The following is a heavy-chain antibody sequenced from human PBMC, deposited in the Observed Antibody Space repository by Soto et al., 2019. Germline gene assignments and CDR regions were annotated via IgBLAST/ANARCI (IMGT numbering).Heavy chain of an antibody. CDR2: IYYSGST. J-gene: IGHJ5*02. Sequence: PSETLSLTCTVSGGSISSYYWSWIRQPPGKGLEWIGYIYYSGSTNYNPSLKSRVTISVDTSKNQFSLKLSSVTAADTAFYFCVRDRPHAWFDPWGQGTLVTVS. V-gene: IGHV4-59*12. CDR3: VRDRPHAWFDP. CDR1: GGSISSYY.